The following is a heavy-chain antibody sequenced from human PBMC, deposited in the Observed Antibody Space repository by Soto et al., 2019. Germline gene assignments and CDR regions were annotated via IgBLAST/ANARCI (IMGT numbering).Heavy chain of an antibody. CDR2: ISAYNGST. J-gene: IGHJ4*02. CDR1: GSTFTSYG. CDR3: ARSYYYDSSGYFDY. V-gene: IGHV1-18*04. Sequence: ASVNVSCKASGSTFTSYGISWVRQAPGQGLEWMGWISAYNGSTNYAQKLQGRVTMTTDTSTSTAYMELRSLRSDDTAVYYCARSYYYDSSGYFDYWGQGTLVTVSA. D-gene: IGHD3-22*01.